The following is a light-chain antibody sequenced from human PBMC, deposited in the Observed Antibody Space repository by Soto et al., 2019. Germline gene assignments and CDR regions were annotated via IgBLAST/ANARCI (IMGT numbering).Light chain of an antibody. Sequence: QSVLTQPASVSGSRGQSITISCTGTTSDVGGYNYVSWYQQHPGKAPKLMIYDVSNRPSGVSNRFSGSKSGNTASLTISGLQAEDEADYYCSSYTSSSTPHYVFGTGTKVTVL. CDR3: SSYTSSSTPHYV. J-gene: IGLJ1*01. CDR2: DVS. CDR1: TSDVGGYNY. V-gene: IGLV2-14*01.